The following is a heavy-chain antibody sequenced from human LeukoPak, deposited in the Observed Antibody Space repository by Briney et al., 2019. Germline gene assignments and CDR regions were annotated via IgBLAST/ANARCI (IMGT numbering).Heavy chain of an antibody. D-gene: IGHD3-10*01. CDR2: IIPILGIA. J-gene: IGHJ4*02. CDR3: ASFLPKELGFDY. CDR1: GGTFSSYA. Sequence: SVTVSCKASGGTFSSYAISWVRQAPGQGLEWMGRIIPILGIANYAQKFQGRVTITADKSTSTAYMELSSLRSEDTAVYYCASFLPKELGFDYWGQGTLVTVSS. V-gene: IGHV1-69*04.